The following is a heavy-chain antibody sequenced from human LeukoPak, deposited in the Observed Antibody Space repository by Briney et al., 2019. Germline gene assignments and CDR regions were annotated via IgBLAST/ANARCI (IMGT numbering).Heavy chain of an antibody. J-gene: IGHJ4*02. Sequence: ASVKVSCKASGYTFTSYGISWVRQAPGQGLEWMGWVSAYNGNTNYAQKPQGRVTMTTDTSTSTAYMELRSLRSDDTAVYHCARAPLSPPDYWGQGTLVTVSS. V-gene: IGHV1-18*01. CDR3: ARAPLSPPDY. CDR1: GYTFTSYG. CDR2: VSAYNGNT.